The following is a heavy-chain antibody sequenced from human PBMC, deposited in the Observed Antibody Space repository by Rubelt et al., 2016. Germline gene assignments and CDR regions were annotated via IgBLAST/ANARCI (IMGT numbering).Heavy chain of an antibody. Sequence: QVQLQESGPGLVKPSETLSLTCTVSGGSISSYYWSWIRQPPGKGLEWIGYIYYSGSTNYNPSLKGRVTMSVDTSKSQFYRKLSSVTAADTAVYYWARGGSSWSVEFDPWGQGTLVTVSS. CDR1: GGSISSYY. CDR3: ARGGSSWSVEFDP. D-gene: IGHD6-13*01. CDR2: IYYSGST. J-gene: IGHJ5*02. V-gene: IGHV4-59*01.